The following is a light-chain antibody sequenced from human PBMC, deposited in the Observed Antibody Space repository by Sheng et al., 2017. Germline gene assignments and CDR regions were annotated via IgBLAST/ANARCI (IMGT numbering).Light chain of an antibody. CDR1: QSVSTY. Sequence: IVLTQSPATLSLSPGERATLSCRASQSVSTYLAWYQQKPGQTPRLLIYAASNRATGIPARFSGSGSGTDFTLTISSLQAEDVAVYYCQQYYSIPPYTFGQGTKLEIK. CDR3: QQYYSIPPYT. J-gene: IGKJ2*01. CDR2: AAS. V-gene: IGKV3-11*01.